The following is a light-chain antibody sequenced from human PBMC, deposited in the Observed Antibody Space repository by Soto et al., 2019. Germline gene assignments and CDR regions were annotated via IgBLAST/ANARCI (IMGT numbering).Light chain of an antibody. J-gene: IGKJ1*01. CDR2: KAS. V-gene: IGKV1-5*03. Sequence: DIQMTQSPSTLSASVGDRVTITCRASQSISGWLAWYQQNPGKAPKLLIYKASTLESGVPSRFSGSRSGTKFTLTISSLQPYDFATYYCQQYNSYGSWTFGQGTKVEIK. CDR1: QSISGW. CDR3: QQYNSYGSWT.